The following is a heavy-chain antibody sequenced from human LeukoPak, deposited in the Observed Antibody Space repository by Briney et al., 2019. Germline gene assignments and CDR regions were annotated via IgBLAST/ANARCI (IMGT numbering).Heavy chain of an antibody. V-gene: IGHV3-30*18. CDR3: AKDLAEASAYMDV. Sequence: GGSLRLSCAASGFTFSSYGMHWVRQAPGKGLEWVAVISYDGSNKYYADSVKGRFTISRDNSKNTLYLQMNSLRAEDTAVYYCAKDLAEASAYMDVWGKGTTVTVSS. CDR1: GFTFSSYG. CDR2: ISYDGSNK. J-gene: IGHJ6*03. D-gene: IGHD6-13*01.